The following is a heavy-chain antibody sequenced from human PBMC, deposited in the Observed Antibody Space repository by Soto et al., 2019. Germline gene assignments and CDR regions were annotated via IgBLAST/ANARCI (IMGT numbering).Heavy chain of an antibody. CDR1: GASINNYY. J-gene: IGHJ4*02. CDR3: ARQDSSSSLDY. CDR2: IYYSGST. V-gene: IGHV4-59*08. Sequence: SETLSLTCTISGASINNYYWSWIRQPPGKGLEWIGYIYYSGSTNYNPSLKSRVTISGDTSKNQFSLKLSSVTAADTAVYYCARQDSSSSLDYWGQGTLVTVSS. D-gene: IGHD6-6*01.